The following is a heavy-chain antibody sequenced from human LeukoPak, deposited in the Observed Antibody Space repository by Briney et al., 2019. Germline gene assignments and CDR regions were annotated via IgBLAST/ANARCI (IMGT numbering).Heavy chain of an antibody. Sequence: GGSLRLSCAASGFTFSGYVMHWVRQASGKGLEWVGRIRSKANNYATAHVASVKGRFTISRDNSKNTAFLQMNSLKTEDTAVYYCAKSKGSGRYSYGYLYWGQGALVTVSS. CDR2: IRSKANNYAT. J-gene: IGHJ4*02. CDR3: AKSKGSGRYSYGYLY. CDR1: GFTFSGYV. D-gene: IGHD5-18*01. V-gene: IGHV3-73*01.